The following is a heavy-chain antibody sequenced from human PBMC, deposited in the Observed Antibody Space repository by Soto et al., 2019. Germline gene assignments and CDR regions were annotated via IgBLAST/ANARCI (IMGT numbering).Heavy chain of an antibody. J-gene: IGHJ6*02. D-gene: IGHD2-15*01. V-gene: IGHV4-38-2*01. CDR1: GYSISSGYY. CDR2: IYHSGST. Sequence: SETLSLTCAVSGYSISSGYYWGWIRQPPGKGLEWIGSIYHSGSTYYNPSLKSRVTISVDTSKNQFSLKLSSVTAADTAVYYCAREVRGDCSGGSCYSRVGGYYYYGMDVWGQGTTVTVS. CDR3: AREVRGDCSGGSCYSRVGGYYYYGMDV.